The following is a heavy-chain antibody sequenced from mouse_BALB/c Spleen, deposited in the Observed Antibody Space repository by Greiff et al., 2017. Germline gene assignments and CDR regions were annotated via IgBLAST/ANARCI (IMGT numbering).Heavy chain of an antibody. V-gene: IGHV3-2*02. CDR3: ARGYDYFDY. J-gene: IGHJ2*01. D-gene: IGHD2-2*01. CDR1: GYSITSDYA. CDR2: ISYSGST. Sequence: DVQLQESGPGLVKPSQSLSLTCTVTGYSITSDYAWNWIRQFPGNKLEWMGYISYSGSTSYNPSLKSRISITRDTSKNQFFLQLNSVTTEDTATYYCARGYDYFDYWGQGTTLTVSS.